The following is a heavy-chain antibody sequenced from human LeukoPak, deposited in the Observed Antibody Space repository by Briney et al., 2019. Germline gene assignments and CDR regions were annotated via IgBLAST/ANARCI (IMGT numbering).Heavy chain of an antibody. CDR2: IYYSGST. CDR3: ARVGPYYYDSSAYS. Sequence: SETLSLTCTVSGGSISSSSYYWGWIRQPPGKGLEWIGYIYYSGSTYYNPSLKSRVTISVDTSKNQFSLKLSSVTAADTAVYYCARVGPYYYDSSAYSWGQGTLVTVSS. D-gene: IGHD3-22*01. J-gene: IGHJ5*02. CDR1: GGSISSSSYY. V-gene: IGHV4-31*03.